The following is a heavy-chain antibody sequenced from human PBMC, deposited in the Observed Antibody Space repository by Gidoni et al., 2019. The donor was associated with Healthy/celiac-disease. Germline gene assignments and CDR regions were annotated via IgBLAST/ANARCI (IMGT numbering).Heavy chain of an antibody. CDR2: ISYDGSNK. Sequence: QVQLVESGGGVVRPGRSLRLSCPASCFTCSRYAVHWVRMAPGKGLEWVAVISYDGSNKYYADSVKGRFTISRDNSKNTLYLQMNSLRAEDTAVYYCARDGPGYSSGWWEGYFDYWGQGTLVTVSS. J-gene: IGHJ4*02. V-gene: IGHV3-30-3*01. CDR1: CFTCSRYA. CDR3: ARDGPGYSSGWWEGYFDY. D-gene: IGHD6-19*01.